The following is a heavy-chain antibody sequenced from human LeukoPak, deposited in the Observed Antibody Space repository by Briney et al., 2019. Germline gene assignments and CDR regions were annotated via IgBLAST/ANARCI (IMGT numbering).Heavy chain of an antibody. V-gene: IGHV1-18*01. CDR1: GYTFTSYG. CDR2: ISAYNGNT. CDR3: ARAYCGGDCAYNWFDP. D-gene: IGHD2-21*02. J-gene: IGHJ5*02. Sequence: ASVKVSCKASGYTFTSYGISWVRQAPGQGLELMGWISAYNGNTNYAQKLQGRVTMTTDTSTSTAYMELRSLRSDDTAVYYCARAYCGGDCAYNWFDPWGQGTLVTVSS.